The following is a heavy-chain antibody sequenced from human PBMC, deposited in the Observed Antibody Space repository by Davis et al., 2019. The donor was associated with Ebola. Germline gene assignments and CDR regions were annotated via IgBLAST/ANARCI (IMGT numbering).Heavy chain of an antibody. CDR1: GFTLSSYG. CDR2: IWYDGSNK. V-gene: IGHV3-33*08. J-gene: IGHJ4*02. CDR3: ARINSYGDFDY. D-gene: IGHD5-18*01. Sequence: GGSLRLSCVASGFTLSSYGMHWVRQAPGKGLEWVAVIWYDGSNKYYADSVKGRFTISRDNSKNTLYLQMNSLRAEDTAVYYCARINSYGDFDYWGQGTLVTVSS.